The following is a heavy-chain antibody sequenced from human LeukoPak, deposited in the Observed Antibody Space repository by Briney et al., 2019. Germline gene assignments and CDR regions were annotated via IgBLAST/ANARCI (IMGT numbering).Heavy chain of an antibody. J-gene: IGHJ5*02. V-gene: IGHV3-23*01. D-gene: IGHD3-10*01. CDR2: ITNSGGTT. CDR3: AKFLGVSVWYGISGP. Sequence: GGSLRLSCAASGFIFSNYAMSWVRQAPGKGLEWVSAITNSGGTTYYADSVKGRFTISRDNSKNTLYPQMNSLRAEDTAVYYCAKFLGVSVWYGISGPWGQGTLVTVSS. CDR1: GFIFSNYA.